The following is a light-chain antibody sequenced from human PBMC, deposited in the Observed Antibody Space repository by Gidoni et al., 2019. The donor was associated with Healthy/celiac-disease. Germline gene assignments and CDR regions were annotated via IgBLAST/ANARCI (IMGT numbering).Light chain of an antibody. Sequence: DIVLTQSPLSLPVTPGEPASISCRSSQSLLHSNGYNYLDWYLQKPGQSPQLLIYLGSNRASGVPDRCSGSGSGTDFTLKISRVEAEDVGVYYCMQDLQTPHFGQGTRLEIK. CDR3: MQDLQTPH. CDR2: LGS. J-gene: IGKJ5*01. V-gene: IGKV2-28*01. CDR1: QSLLHSNGYNY.